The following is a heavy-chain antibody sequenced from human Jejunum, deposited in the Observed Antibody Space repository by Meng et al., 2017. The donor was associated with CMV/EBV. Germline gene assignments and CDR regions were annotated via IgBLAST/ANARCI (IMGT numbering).Heavy chain of an antibody. CDR1: YH. Sequence: YHWAWIRQPPGKGLEWVGSFDYDGRTSYSPSLKGRVTISADTSKKQFSLNLRSVTAADAAVYYCARVPDDLCGTIYCDNKAFDYWGHGTRVTVSS. CDR2: FDYDGRT. J-gene: IGHJ4*01. V-gene: IGHV4-39*02. D-gene: IGHD1-1*01. CDR3: ARVPDDLCGTIYCDNKAFDY.